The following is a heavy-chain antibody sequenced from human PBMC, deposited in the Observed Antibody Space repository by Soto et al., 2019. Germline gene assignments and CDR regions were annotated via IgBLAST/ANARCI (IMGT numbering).Heavy chain of an antibody. D-gene: IGHD3-10*01. J-gene: IGHJ4*02. V-gene: IGHV1-69*02. Sequence: ASVKVSCKASGGTFSSYTISWVRQAPGQGLEWMGRIIPILGIANYAQKFQGRVTITADKSTSTAYMELSSLRSEDTAVYYCARGSYYGSGSSHFDYWGQGTLVTVSS. CDR1: GGTFSSYT. CDR2: IIPILGIA. CDR3: ARGSYYGSGSSHFDY.